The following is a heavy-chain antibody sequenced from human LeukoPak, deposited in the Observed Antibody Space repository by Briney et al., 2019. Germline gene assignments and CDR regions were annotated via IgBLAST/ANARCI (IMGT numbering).Heavy chain of an antibody. D-gene: IGHD3-22*01. Sequence: GGSLRLSCAASGFTFSSYAMSWVRQAPGKGVEWVSAISGSGGSTYYADSVKGRFTISRDNSKNTLYLQMNSLRAEDTAVFFQAKDGIRDDSSGLFDPWGQGTLVTVSS. V-gene: IGHV3-23*01. CDR3: AKDGIRDDSSGLFDP. CDR2: ISGSGGST. CDR1: GFTFSSYA. J-gene: IGHJ5*02.